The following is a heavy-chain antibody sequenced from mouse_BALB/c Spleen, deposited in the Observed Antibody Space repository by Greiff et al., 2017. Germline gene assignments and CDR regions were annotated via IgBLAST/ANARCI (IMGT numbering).Heavy chain of an antibody. CDR3: TLLRLYAMDY. CDR2: IDPETGGT. J-gene: IGHJ4*01. Sequence: QVQLKESGAELVRPGASVTLSCKASGYTFTDYEMHWVKQTPVHGLEWIGAIDPETGGTAYNQKFKGKATLTADKSSSTAYMELRSLTSEDSAVYYCTLLRLYAMDYWGQGTSVTVSS. CDR1: GYTFTDYE. V-gene: IGHV1-15*01. D-gene: IGHD1-2*01.